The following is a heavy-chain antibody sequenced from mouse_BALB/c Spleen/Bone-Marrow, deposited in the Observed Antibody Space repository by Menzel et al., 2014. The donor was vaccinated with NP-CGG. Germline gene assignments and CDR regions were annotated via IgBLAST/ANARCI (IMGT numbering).Heavy chain of an antibody. J-gene: IGHJ3*01. CDR2: ISSGSSTI. Sequence: EVQLAESGGGLVQPGGSRKLSCAASGFTFSSFGMHWVRQAPEKGLEWVAYISSGSSTIYYADTVKGRFTISRDNPKNTLFLQMTSLRSEDTAMYYCARGDLLRGFAYWGQGTLVTVSA. CDR1: GFTFSSFG. V-gene: IGHV5-17*02. D-gene: IGHD1-1*01. CDR3: ARGDLLRGFAY.